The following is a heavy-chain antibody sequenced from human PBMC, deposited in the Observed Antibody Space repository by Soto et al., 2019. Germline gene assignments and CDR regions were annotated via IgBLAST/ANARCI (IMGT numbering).Heavy chain of an antibody. CDR3: ARRARPDFYYMDV. Sequence: GGSLRLSCAASGFTFSNYAMSWVRQAPGKGLEWVSAISGSGISTYYADSVKGRFTISRDNSKNTVYLQMGSLRPEDIAVYYCARRARPDFYYMDVWGKGTTVTVSS. CDR1: GFTFSNYA. D-gene: IGHD6-6*01. V-gene: IGHV3-23*01. J-gene: IGHJ6*03. CDR2: ISGSGIST.